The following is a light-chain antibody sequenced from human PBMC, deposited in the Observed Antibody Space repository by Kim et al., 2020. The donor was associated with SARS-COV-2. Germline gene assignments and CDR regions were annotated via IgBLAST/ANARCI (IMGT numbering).Light chain of an antibody. CDR1: QDINVY. Sequence: DIQLTQSPSSLSASVGDRVTITCRASQDINVYLAWYQQRPGKVPKLLIFSASTLQAGVPSRFSGGGSGTDFTLTISSLQPEDVATYYCQMYHSAPPLTFGGGTKVEIK. CDR2: SAS. CDR3: QMYHSAPPLT. J-gene: IGKJ4*01. V-gene: IGKV1-27*01.